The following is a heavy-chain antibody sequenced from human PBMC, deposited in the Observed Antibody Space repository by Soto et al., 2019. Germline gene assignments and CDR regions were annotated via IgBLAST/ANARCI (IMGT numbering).Heavy chain of an antibody. CDR3: AKHVTENGGHSDEFDV. CDR2: IFPRDSDT. D-gene: IGHD1-1*01. CDR1: GYNFDNYW. Sequence: EVQLVQSGAEVKKPGESLKISCKGSGYNFDNYWIGWVRQMPGKGLEWMGVIFPRDSDTRHNPAFEGQVIMSADRSINAAYLQWSSLKTSDTAIYFCAKHVTENGGHSDEFDVWGHGTMVTVSA. J-gene: IGHJ3*01. V-gene: IGHV5-51*01.